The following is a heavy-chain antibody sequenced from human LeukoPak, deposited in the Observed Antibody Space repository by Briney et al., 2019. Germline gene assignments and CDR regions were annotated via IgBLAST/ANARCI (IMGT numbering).Heavy chain of an antibody. CDR3: ASFLPKGYYFDY. D-gene: IGHD3-3*01. J-gene: IGHJ4*02. Sequence: SETLSLTCTVSGGSISSYYWSWIRQPPGKGLEWIGYIYYSGSTNYNPSLKSRVTISVDTSKNQFSLKLSSVTAADTAVYYCASFLPKGYYFDYWGQGTLDTVSS. V-gene: IGHV4-59*08. CDR2: IYYSGST. CDR1: GGSISSYY.